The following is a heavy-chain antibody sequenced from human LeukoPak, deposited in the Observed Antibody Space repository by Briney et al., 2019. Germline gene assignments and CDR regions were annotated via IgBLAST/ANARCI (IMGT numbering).Heavy chain of an antibody. CDR3: ARESYWGSSAKGFDY. Sequence: GGSLRLSCAASGFTFSTYGMSWVRQAPGKGLDWVSAVSGRNANTYYADSVKGRFTISRDNSKNTLYLQMNSLRAEDTAVYYCARESYWGSSAKGFDYWGQGTLVTVSS. CDR1: GFTFSTYG. V-gene: IGHV3-23*01. J-gene: IGHJ4*02. D-gene: IGHD7-27*01. CDR2: VSGRNANT.